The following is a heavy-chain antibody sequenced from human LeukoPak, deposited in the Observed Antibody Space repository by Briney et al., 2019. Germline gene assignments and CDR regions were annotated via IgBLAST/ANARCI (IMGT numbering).Heavy chain of an antibody. CDR1: GFTFSSYA. V-gene: IGHV3-30*04. D-gene: IGHD3-16*01. J-gene: IGHJ4*02. CDR3: ARDWGDRVFDY. Sequence: QPGRSLRLSCAASGFTFSSYAMHWVRQAPGKGLEWVAVISYDGSNKYYADSVKGRFTISRDNSKNTLYLQMNSLRAEDTAVYYCARDWGDRVFDYWGQGTLVTVSS. CDR2: ISYDGSNK.